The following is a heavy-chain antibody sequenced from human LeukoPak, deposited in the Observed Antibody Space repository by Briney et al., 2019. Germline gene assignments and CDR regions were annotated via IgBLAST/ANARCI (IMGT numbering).Heavy chain of an antibody. J-gene: IGHJ6*03. Sequence: PSETLSLTCSVSGGSISSYYWRWIRQPPGKGLVWIGYNYYSGSTNYNPSLKSRVTISVDTSKNQFSLKLSSVTAADTAVYYCARVGAPPSNYRYYYYYMDVWGKGTTVTVSS. D-gene: IGHD4-11*01. CDR3: ARVGAPPSNYRYYYYYMDV. CDR1: GGSISSYY. V-gene: IGHV4-59*01. CDR2: NYYSGST.